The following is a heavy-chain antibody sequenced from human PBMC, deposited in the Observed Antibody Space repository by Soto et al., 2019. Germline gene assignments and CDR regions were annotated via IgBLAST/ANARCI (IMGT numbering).Heavy chain of an antibody. CDR1: GFIFTNYA. Sequence: GASLRLACVASGFIFTNYAMNWVRQAPGKGLEWVSVIGGRGNSAYYADSVQGRFTISRDNPKNTLSLQMSSLTADDTAIYYCVREGRGSFDFWGRGTMVTVSS. D-gene: IGHD5-12*01. CDR2: IGGRGNSA. V-gene: IGHV3-23*01. CDR3: VREGRGSFDF. J-gene: IGHJ3*01.